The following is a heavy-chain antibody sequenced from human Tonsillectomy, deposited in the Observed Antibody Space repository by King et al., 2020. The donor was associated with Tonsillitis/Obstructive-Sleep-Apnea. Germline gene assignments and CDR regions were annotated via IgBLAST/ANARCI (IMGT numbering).Heavy chain of an antibody. CDR1: GFTFRSYE. V-gene: IGHV3-48*03. CDR3: EREGFYSYYDGMDV. Sequence: VQLVESGGGLVQPGGSLRLSCAASGFTFRSYEMTWVRQAPGKGLEWVSYISSRATTIDYADSVKGRFTISRDNAKNSLCLQMNRLRAEDTAVYYCEREGFYSYYDGMDVWGQGTTVTVSS. J-gene: IGHJ6*02. CDR2: ISSRATTI. D-gene: IGHD2-15*01.